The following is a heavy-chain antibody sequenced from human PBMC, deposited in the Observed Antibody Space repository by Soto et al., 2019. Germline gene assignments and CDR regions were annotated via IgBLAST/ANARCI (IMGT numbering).Heavy chain of an antibody. CDR3: ARAKGSWYFDL. CDR2: LQCDGSST. Sequence: EVQLVESGGGLVQPGGSLRLSCAASGFTFSSYWIHWVRQAPGKGLVWVSRLQCDGSSTAYADSVKGRFTISRDNAKNTLYLQMNSLRAEDTAVYYCARAKGSWYFDLWGRGTLVTVSS. V-gene: IGHV3-74*01. CDR1: GFTFSSYW. J-gene: IGHJ2*01.